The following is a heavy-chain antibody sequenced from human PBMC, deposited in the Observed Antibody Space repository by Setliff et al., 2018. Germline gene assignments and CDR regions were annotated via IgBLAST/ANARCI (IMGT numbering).Heavy chain of an antibody. CDR2: IRYDGSNK. J-gene: IGHJ4*02. CDR3: AKVDSLWDSEYYFDY. V-gene: IGHV3-30*02. CDR1: GFTFNSYA. Sequence: GGSLRLSCATSGFTFNSYAMHWVRQAPGKGLEWVAFIRYDGSNKYYADSVKGRFTISRDNSRNTLDLRMNSLGTEDTAVYYCAKVDSLWDSEYYFDYWGQGTLVTVSS. D-gene: IGHD3-16*01.